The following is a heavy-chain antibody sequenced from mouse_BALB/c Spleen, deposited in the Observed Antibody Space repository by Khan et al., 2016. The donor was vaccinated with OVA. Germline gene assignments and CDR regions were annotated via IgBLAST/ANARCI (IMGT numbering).Heavy chain of an antibody. D-gene: IGHD1-1*01. CDR2: ITYSGST. J-gene: IGHJ2*01. CDR1: GYSITSDYA. V-gene: IGHV3-2*02. Sequence: EVQLQESGPGLVKPSQSLSLTCTVTGYSITSDYAWNWIRQFPGNKLEWMAYITYSGSTGYNPSLKRRISIPRDTSKNQFFLQLNSVTTEDTATYYCARDYGSSYLFFDYWGQGTTLTVSS. CDR3: ARDYGSSYLFFDY.